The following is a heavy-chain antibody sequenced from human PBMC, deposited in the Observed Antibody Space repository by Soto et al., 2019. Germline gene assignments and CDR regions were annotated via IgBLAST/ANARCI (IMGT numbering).Heavy chain of an antibody. D-gene: IGHD1-26*01. CDR3: AQTYRASLYGFDP. Sequence: QVTVKESGPVLVKPTEPLTLTCTVSGFSLSNAGLGVSWIRQPPGKALEWLSHIFSNDEKAYSTSLKSRHTTSQDTPKKHVVSNLSNIDPVYTATYYSAQTYRASLYGFDPGGQETLVTVSP. CDR1: GFSLSNAGLG. J-gene: IGHJ5*02. CDR2: IFSNDEK. V-gene: IGHV2-26*01.